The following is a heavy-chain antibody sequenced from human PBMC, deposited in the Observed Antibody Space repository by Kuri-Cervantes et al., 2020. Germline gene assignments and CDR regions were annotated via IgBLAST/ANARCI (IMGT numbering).Heavy chain of an antibody. D-gene: IGHD1-26*01. CDR2: ISYDGSNE. J-gene: IGHJ4*02. CDR1: GFTFSSYA. Sequence: GGSLRLSCAASGFTFSSYAVHWVRQAPGKGLEWVTVISYDGSNEYYADSVEGRFTISRDNSKNTLYLQMNSLRPEDTAVYYCARGGGSGSLGRVFDYWGQGTLVTVSS. V-gene: IGHV3-30-3*01. CDR3: ARGGGSGSLGRVFDY.